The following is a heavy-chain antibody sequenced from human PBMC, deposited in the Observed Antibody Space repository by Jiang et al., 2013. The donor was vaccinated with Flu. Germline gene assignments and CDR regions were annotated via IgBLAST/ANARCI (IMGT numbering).Heavy chain of an antibody. D-gene: IGHD3-16*02. Sequence: SGAEVKKPGASVKVSCKASGYTFTSYGISWVRQAPGQGLEWMGWISAYNGNTNYAQKLQGRVTMTTDTSTSTAYMELRSLRSDDTAVYYCARGGVLYYDYVWGSYLEGQQQGWFDPWGQGTLV. CDR1: GYTFTSYG. CDR3: ARGGVLYYDYVWGSYLEGQQQGWFDP. V-gene: IGHV1-18*01. CDR2: ISAYNGNT. J-gene: IGHJ5*02.